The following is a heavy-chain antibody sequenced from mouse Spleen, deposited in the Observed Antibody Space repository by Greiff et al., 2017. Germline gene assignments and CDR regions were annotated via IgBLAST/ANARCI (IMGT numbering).Heavy chain of an antibody. J-gene: IGHJ4*01. CDR1: GFTFSSYA. D-gene: IGHD1-1*01. CDR2: ISSGGGNT. Sequence: EVMLVESGGGLVKLGGSLKLSCAASGFTFSSYAMSWVRQTPEKRLEWVATISSGGGNTYYPDSVKGRFTISRDNAKNTLYLQMSSLKSEDTAMYYCARLYYYGSSRAMDYWGQGTSVTVSS. V-gene: IGHV5-9*01. CDR3: ARLYYYGSSRAMDY.